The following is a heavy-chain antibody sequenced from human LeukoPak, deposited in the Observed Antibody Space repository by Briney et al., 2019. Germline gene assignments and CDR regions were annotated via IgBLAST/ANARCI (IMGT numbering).Heavy chain of an antibody. D-gene: IGHD6-19*01. CDR2: IYSGGST. CDR1: GFTFSSYA. V-gene: IGHV3-66*01. CDR3: ATDVRSSPLGF. Sequence: GGSLRLSCAASGFTFSSYAMHWVRQAPGKGLEWVSIIYSGGSTYYADSVKGRFTISRDSSNNTLFLQMTNLRAEDSGLYYCATDVRSSPLGFWGHGTLVTVSS. J-gene: IGHJ4*01.